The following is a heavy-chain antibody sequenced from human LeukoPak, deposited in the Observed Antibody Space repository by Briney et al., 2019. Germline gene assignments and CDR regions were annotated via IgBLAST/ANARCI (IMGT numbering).Heavy chain of an antibody. Sequence: GGSLTLSCAAAGFTFSSYAMGWVRQAPGKGPDWVSSISGSGGHTYFADSVRGRFTISRDNSKNTLYLQMNSLKVEDTAVYYCAKFRYHSNDNNYLYFNYWGQGTLVTVSS. J-gene: IGHJ4*02. CDR3: AKFRYHSNDNNYLYFNY. CDR2: ISGSGGHT. CDR1: GFTFSSYA. V-gene: IGHV3-23*01. D-gene: IGHD3-22*01.